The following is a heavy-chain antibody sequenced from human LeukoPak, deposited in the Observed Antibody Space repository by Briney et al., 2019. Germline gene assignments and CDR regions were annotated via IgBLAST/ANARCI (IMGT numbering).Heavy chain of an antibody. D-gene: IGHD3-22*01. CDR2: IYHSGSA. V-gene: IGHV4-30-2*01. CDR3: ARDYYYYDSSGYYGPFFDY. Sequence: SETLSLTCAVSGGSISSGAYSWSWIRQPPGKGLEWIGYIYHSGSAYYNPSLKSRVTISVDRSKNQFSLRLSSVTAADTAVYYCARDYYYYDSSGYYGPFFDYWGQGTLVTVSS. CDR1: GGSISSGAYS. J-gene: IGHJ4*02.